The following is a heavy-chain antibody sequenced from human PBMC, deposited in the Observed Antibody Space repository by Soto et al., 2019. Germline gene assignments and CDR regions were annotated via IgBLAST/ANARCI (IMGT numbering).Heavy chain of an antibody. V-gene: IGHV3-33*01. J-gene: IGHJ6*02. CDR2: IWYNGRSK. CDR1: GFTFSNYH. Sequence: QEQLVESGGGVVQPGRSLRLSCAASGFTFSNYHIHWVGQAPGKGLEWVAVIWYNGRSKYYADSVKGRFTISRDNSKNTLYLEMNSLRAEDSAVYYCARDDYGMDVWGQGTTVTVSS. CDR3: ARDDYGMDV.